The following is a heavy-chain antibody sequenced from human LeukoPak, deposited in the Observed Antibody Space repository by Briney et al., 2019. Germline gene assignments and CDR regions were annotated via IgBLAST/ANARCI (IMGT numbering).Heavy chain of an antibody. Sequence: GGSLRLSCAASGFIFSSYSMNWVRQAPGKGLEWVSYISSSSRSSSTIYYVDSVKGRFTISRDNAKNSLYLQMNSLRAEDTAVYYCARDPYSGSYYSAYYWGQGTLVTVSS. D-gene: IGHD1-26*01. CDR2: ISSSSRSSSTI. CDR3: ARDPYSGSYYSAYY. J-gene: IGHJ4*02. CDR1: GFIFSSYS. V-gene: IGHV3-48*04.